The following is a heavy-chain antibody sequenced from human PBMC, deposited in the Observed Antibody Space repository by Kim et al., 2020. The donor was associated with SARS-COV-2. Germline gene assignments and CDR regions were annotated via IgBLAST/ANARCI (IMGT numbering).Heavy chain of an antibody. J-gene: IGHJ6*01. CDR3: ARQTWGDGAGSYCYFGMDV. V-gene: IGHV5-51*01. CDR1: GYSFTSYW. D-gene: IGHD3-10*01. CDR2: IYPGDYDT. Sequence: GESLKISCKGSGYSFTSYWIGWVRQMPGKGLEWMGIIYPGDYDTRYSPSFQGQVTISADKSISTAYLQWRSLKASDTGMYYCARQTWGDGAGSYCYFGMDVGGRGTAVTVS.